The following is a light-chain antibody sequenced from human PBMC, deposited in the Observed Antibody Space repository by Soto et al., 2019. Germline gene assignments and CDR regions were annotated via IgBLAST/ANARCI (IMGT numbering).Light chain of an antibody. V-gene: IGKV1D-16*01. CDR2: AAS. J-gene: IGKJ5*01. Sequence: DIQMTQSPSSVSASVGDRVTITCRASQGISSWLAWYQQKPGKAPKLLIYAASSLQSGVPSRFSGSGSGTKITLTISNLQPDDFATYFCQQYNSYSIPFGQGTRLEIK. CDR1: QGISSW. CDR3: QQYNSYSIP.